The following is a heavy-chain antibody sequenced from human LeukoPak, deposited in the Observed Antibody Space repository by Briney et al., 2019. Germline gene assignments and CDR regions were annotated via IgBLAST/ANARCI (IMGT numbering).Heavy chain of an antibody. CDR3: ARLYYYYYGMDV. V-gene: IGHV4-59*08. CDR1: GGSISSYY. CDR2: IYYSGST. J-gene: IGHJ6*02. Sequence: PSETLSLTCTVSGGSISSYYWSWIRQPPGKGLEWIGYIYYSGSTNYNPSLKSRVTISVDTSKNQFSLKLSSVTAADTAVCYCARLYYYYYGMDVWGQGTTVTVSS.